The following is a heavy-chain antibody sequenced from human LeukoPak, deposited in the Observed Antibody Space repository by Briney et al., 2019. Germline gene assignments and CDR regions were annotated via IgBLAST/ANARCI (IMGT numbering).Heavy chain of an antibody. CDR2: INHSGST. CDR3: ASIKRVAVAVGWFDP. CDR1: GFTFSSYA. V-gene: IGHV4-34*01. D-gene: IGHD6-19*01. Sequence: GSLRLSCAASGFTFSSYAMSWVRQAPGKGLEWIGEINHSGSTDYNPSLKSRLTISVDTSKNQFSLKLSSVTAADTAVYYCASIKRVAVAVGWFDPWGQGTLVTVSS. J-gene: IGHJ5*02.